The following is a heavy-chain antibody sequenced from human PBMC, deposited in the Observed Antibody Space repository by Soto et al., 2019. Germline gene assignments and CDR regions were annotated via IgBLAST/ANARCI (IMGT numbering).Heavy chain of an antibody. D-gene: IGHD3-22*01. CDR1: GFIFSDYG. CDR3: ARTSYYDKTGVFDY. V-gene: IGHV3-33*01. Sequence: QVQVEESGGGVVQPGRSLRLSCAASGFIFSDYGMHWVRQAPGKGLEWVAVIWNDGSKEYYVDSVKGRFTISRDNLKSTVSLQMNGLRAEDTALYYCARTSYYDKTGVFDYWGQGTLVTVSS. CDR2: IWNDGSKE. J-gene: IGHJ4*02.